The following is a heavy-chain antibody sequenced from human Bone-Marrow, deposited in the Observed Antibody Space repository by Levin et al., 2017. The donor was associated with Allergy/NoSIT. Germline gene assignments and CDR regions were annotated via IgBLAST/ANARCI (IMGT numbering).Heavy chain of an antibody. V-gene: IGHV1-69*13. Sequence: ASVKVSCKASGDSFRKYATNWLRQAPGQGLEWMGGIIPTLGTPNYAQIFQGRVTITADESTSTAFMELSSLTSEDTAVYYCARATIRIGAYDDWGQGTLVTVSS. CDR3: ARATIRIGAYDD. D-gene: IGHD5-24*01. CDR1: GDSFRKYA. J-gene: IGHJ4*02. CDR2: IIPTLGTP.